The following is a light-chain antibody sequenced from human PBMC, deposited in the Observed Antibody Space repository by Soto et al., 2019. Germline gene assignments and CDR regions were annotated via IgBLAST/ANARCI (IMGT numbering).Light chain of an antibody. CDR3: QSYDSSLGGSYV. CDR1: SASIGAGFD. V-gene: IGLV1-40*01. CDR2: GNS. J-gene: IGLJ1*01. Sequence: QSVLTQPPSVSGSPGQSVTISYTWISASIGAGFDVHWYQQLPGTAPKLLIYGNSNRPSGVPDRFSGSKSGTSASLAITGLQAEDEADYYCQSYDSSLGGSYVFGTGTKVTVL.